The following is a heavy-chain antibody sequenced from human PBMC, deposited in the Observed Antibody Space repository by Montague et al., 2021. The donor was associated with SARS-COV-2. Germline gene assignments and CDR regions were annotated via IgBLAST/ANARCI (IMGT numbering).Heavy chain of an antibody. CDR1: GGSISTIVNF. V-gene: IGHV4-39*07. CDR3: ARAGDPGTTGTYNY. J-gene: IGHJ4*02. Sequence: SETLSLTCTFSGGSISTIVNFWGWIRQPPGKGLEWIGSISYTGSTYHNPSLKSRVTMSVDTSKNQFSLKLNSVTAADTAVYYCARAGDPGTTGTYNYWGQGTLVTVSS. CDR2: ISYTGST. D-gene: IGHD1-7*01.